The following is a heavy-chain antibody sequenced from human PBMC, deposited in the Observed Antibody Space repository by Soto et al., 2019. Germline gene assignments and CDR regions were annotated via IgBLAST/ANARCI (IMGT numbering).Heavy chain of an antibody. V-gene: IGHV5-10-1*01. J-gene: IGHJ6*02. D-gene: IGHD6-6*01. CDR1: GYSFTSYW. CDR2: IDPSDSYT. Sequence: GESLKISCKGSGYSFTSYWISWVRQMPGKGLEWMGRIDPSDSYTNYSPSFQGHVTISADKSISTAYLQWSSLKASDTAMYYCARHGGGLYSSSSVAYYYYGMDVWGQGTTVTVS. CDR3: ARHGGGLYSSSSVAYYYYGMDV.